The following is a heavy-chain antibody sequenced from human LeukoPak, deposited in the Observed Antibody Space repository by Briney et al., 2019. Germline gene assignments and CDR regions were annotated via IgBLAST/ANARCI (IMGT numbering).Heavy chain of an antibody. J-gene: IGHJ4*02. CDR1: GGSISSGSYY. V-gene: IGHV4-61*02. D-gene: IGHD3-16*01. Sequence: SETLSLTCTVSGGSISSGSYYWSWIRQPAGKGLEWIGRIYSSGSTNYNPSLKSRVTISVDTSKNQFSLNLSSVTAADTAVYSCARDGGTGYFDYWGQGTLVTVSS. CDR2: IYSSGST. CDR3: ARDGGTGYFDY.